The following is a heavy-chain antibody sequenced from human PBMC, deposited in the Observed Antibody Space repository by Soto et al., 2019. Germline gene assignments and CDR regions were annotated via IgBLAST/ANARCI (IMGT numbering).Heavy chain of an antibody. CDR3: ARERYTFGPGEVRAAFDI. CDR2: IYLGGSI. V-gene: IGHV4-59*01. D-gene: IGHD1-1*01. Sequence: SETLSLTCSVSGGSISSGYWTWLRHPPGKGLEWIGYIYLGGSINYNPSLKSRVIISVDTAKNQFSLSLSSVTAADTAVYYCARERYTFGPGEVRAAFDIWGQGTMVTVSS. CDR1: GGSISSGY. J-gene: IGHJ3*02.